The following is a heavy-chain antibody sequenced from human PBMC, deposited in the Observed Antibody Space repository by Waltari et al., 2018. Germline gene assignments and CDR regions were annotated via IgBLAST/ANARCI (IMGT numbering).Heavy chain of an antibody. CDR3: ARGPVVVPAAIRGWFDP. CDR2: IIPIFGTE. J-gene: IGHJ5*02. CDR1: GGTFSSYA. V-gene: IGHV1-69*01. D-gene: IGHD2-2*02. Sequence: QVQLVQSGAEVKKPGSSVKVSCKASGGTFSSYAISWVRQAPGQGLEWMGGIIPIFGTENYAQKFQGRVTITGDEATSTAYMGLSSLRSEDTAVYYCARGPVVVPAAIRGWFDPWGQGTLVTVSS.